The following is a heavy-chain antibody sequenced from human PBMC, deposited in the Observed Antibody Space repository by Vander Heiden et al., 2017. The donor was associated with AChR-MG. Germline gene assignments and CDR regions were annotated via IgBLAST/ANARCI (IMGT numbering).Heavy chain of an antibody. V-gene: IGHV4-34*01. D-gene: IGHD6-13*01. CDR2: INHSGST. Sequence: QVQLQQWGAGPLKPSETLSLTCAVYGGSFSGYYWSWIRQPPGKGLEWIGEINHSGSTNYNPSLKSRVTISVDTSKNQFSLKLSSVTAADTAVYYCARGFRQQLTTPHPLGYRRSYGMDVWGQGTTVTVSS. J-gene: IGHJ6*02. CDR3: ARGFRQQLTTPHPLGYRRSYGMDV. CDR1: GGSFSGYY.